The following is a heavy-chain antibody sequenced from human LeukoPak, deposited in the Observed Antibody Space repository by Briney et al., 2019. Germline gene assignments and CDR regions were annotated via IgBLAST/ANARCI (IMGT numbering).Heavy chain of an antibody. Sequence: GGSLRLSCAASGFTFSSYAMSWVRQAPGKGLEWVSAISGSGGSTYYADSVKGRFTISRDNSKNTLYLQMNSLRAEDTAVYYCAKEGGYSSSTSCYPYYFDYWGQGTLVTVSS. CDR1: GFTFSSYA. V-gene: IGHV3-23*01. J-gene: IGHJ4*02. D-gene: IGHD2-2*01. CDR2: ISGSGGST. CDR3: AKEGGYSSSTSCYPYYFDY.